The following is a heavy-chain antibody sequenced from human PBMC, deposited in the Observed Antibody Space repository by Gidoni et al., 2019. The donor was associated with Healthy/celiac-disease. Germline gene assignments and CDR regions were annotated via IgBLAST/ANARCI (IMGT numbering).Heavy chain of an antibody. V-gene: IGHV1-2*02. J-gene: IGHJ5*02. D-gene: IGHD2-21*01. CDR2: INPNSGGT. CDR3: ARDRGHISQGWFDP. CDR1: GYTFTGYY. Sequence: QVPLVQSGAEVKKPGASVKVSCKASGYTFTGYYMHWVRQAPGQGLEWMGWINPNSGGTNYAQKFQGRVTMTRDTSISTAYMELSRLRSDDTAGYYCARDRGHISQGWFDPWGQGTLVTVSS.